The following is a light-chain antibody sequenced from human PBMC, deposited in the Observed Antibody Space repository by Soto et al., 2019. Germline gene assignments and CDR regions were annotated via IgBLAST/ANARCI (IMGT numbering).Light chain of an antibody. CDR3: SSYTSSSTYVV. CDR1: SSDVGNYNR. V-gene: IGLV2-18*02. J-gene: IGLJ2*01. Sequence: QSALTQPPSVSGSPGQSVTISCTGTSSDVGNYNRVSWYQQPPGTAPKLMIYEVSNQPSGVPDRFSGSKSGNTASLTISGLQAEDEADYSCSSYTSSSTYVVFGGGTKLTVL. CDR2: EVS.